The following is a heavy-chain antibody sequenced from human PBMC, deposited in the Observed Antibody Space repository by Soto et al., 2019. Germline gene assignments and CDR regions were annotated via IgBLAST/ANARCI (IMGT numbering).Heavy chain of an antibody. CDR1: GFTFSSFA. Sequence: GGSLRLSCAASGFTFSSFAMCWVRQAPGKGLEWVSAISGSGGSTYYADSVKGRFTISRDKSKNTLYLHMNSLRAEDTALYYCAKSFSSNWYDYFDYWGQGSLVTVSS. V-gene: IGHV3-23*01. D-gene: IGHD6-13*01. CDR3: AKSFSSNWYDYFDY. CDR2: ISGSGGST. J-gene: IGHJ4*02.